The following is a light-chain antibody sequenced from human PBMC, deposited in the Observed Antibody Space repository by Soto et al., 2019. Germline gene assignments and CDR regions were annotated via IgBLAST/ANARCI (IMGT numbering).Light chain of an antibody. CDR3: QQRGDWPPIT. CDR2: DAS. J-gene: IGKJ5*01. V-gene: IGKV1-5*01. Sequence: DIQXXXSXXTXSXSLGDGVTITFRASQSISTYLAWFQQKPGKAPQLLIYDASTLEGGVPSRLSGSGSGTDFTLTISSLEPEDFAVYYCQQRGDWPPITFGQGTRLEIK. CDR1: QSISTY.